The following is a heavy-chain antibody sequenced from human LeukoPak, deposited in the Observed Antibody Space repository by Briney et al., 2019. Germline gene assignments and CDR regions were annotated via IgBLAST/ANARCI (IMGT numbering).Heavy chain of an antibody. CDR1: GGTFSGYY. Sequence: KPSETLSLTCAVYGGTFSGYYWSWIRQPPGKGLEWIGEINHSGSTNYNPSPKSRLTISVDTSKNQFSLKLISVTAADTAVYYCAIVGYRYYDFWSGYYHEGTGAIGYWGQGTLVTVSS. CDR3: AIVGYRYYDFWSGYYHEGTGAIGY. CDR2: INHSGST. V-gene: IGHV4-34*01. D-gene: IGHD3-3*01. J-gene: IGHJ4*02.